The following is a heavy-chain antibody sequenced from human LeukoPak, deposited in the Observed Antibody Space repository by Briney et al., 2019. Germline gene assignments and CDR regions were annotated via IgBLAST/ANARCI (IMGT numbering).Heavy chain of an antibody. V-gene: IGHV4-34*01. Sequence: SETLSLTCAVYGGSFSGYYWSWIRQPPGKGLEWIGEINHSGSTNYNPSLKSRVTISVDTSKNQFSLKLSSVTAADTAVYYCARGIAARIGYYYYYVDVWGKGTTVTVSS. CDR2: INHSGST. CDR3: ARGIAARIGYYYYYVDV. J-gene: IGHJ6*03. D-gene: IGHD6-6*01. CDR1: GGSFSGYY.